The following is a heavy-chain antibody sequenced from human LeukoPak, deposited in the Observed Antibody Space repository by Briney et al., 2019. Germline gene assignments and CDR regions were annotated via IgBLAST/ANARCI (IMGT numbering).Heavy chain of an antibody. D-gene: IGHD5-12*01. CDR1: GGSISSGGYS. J-gene: IGHJ4*02. CDR3: ARVSVVAQFFDY. CDR2: IYHSGST. V-gene: IGHV4-30-2*01. Sequence: SETLSLTCAVSGGSISSGGYSWSWIRQPPGKGLEWIGYIYHSGSTYYNPPLKSRVTISVDRSKNQFSLKLSSVTAADTAVYYCARVSVVAQFFDYWGQGTLVTVSS.